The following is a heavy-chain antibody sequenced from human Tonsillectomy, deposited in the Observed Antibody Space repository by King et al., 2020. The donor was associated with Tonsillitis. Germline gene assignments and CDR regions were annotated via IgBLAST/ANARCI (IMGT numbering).Heavy chain of an antibody. D-gene: IGHD1-26*01. CDR3: ARDRQWESPGDY. Sequence: VQMVESGGGVVPPGRSLRLSCAASGFTFSNYAMHWVRPAPGKGLEWVAVISYDGRNKYYADSVKGRLTISRDNSKNTLYLQMNSLGAEDTAVYYCARDRQWESPGDYWGQGTLVTVSS. CDR1: GFTFSNYA. V-gene: IGHV3-30*04. CDR2: ISYDGRNK. J-gene: IGHJ4*02.